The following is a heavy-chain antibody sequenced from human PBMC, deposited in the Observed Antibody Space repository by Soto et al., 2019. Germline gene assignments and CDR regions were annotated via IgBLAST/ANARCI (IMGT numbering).Heavy chain of an antibody. CDR2: IGRTGIDR. J-gene: IGHJ4*02. D-gene: IGHD1-1*01. CDR3: VCDDNRRY. V-gene: IGHV3-21*01. CDR1: GFSFSTST. Sequence: EVQLVESGGGLVQPGGSPRLSCAASGFSFSTSTMNWVRQAPGKGLEFVSSIGRTGIDRYYIDSVKGRFTISRDNAQNSLYLQMNSLRAEDTALYYCVCDDNRRYWGQGTLVTVSS.